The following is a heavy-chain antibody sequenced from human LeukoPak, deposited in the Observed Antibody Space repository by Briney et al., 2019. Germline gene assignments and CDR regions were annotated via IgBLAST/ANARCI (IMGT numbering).Heavy chain of an antibody. CDR2: IYYSGST. D-gene: IGHD6-13*01. CDR3: ARDYSRSYSSSWYRHYYMDV. Sequence: SETLSLTCTVSGGSISSYYWSWIRQPPGKGLEWIGYIYYSGSTNYNPSLKSRVTISVDTSKNQFSLKLSSVIAADTAVYYCARDYSRSYSSSWYRHYYMDVWGKGTTVTISS. J-gene: IGHJ6*03. CDR1: GGSISSYY. V-gene: IGHV4-59*01.